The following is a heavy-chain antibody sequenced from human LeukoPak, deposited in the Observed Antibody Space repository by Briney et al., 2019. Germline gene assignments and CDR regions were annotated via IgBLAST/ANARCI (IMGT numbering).Heavy chain of an antibody. CDR2: IYYSGST. CDR1: GGSISSYY. D-gene: IGHD5-24*01. Sequence: PSETLSLTCTVSGGSISSYYWSWIRQPPGKGLEWIGYIYYSGSTNYNPSLKSRVTISVDTSKNQFSLKLSSVTAADTAVYYCAMGDGYNPGYFDYWGQGTLVTVSS. J-gene: IGHJ4*02. CDR3: AMGDGYNPGYFDY. V-gene: IGHV4-59*01.